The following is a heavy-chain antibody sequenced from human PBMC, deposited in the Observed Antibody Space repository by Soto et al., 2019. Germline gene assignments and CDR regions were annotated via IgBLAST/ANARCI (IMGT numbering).Heavy chain of an antibody. D-gene: IGHD6-6*01. Sequence: PGGSLRLSCAASGFTFTRYSMNWVRQAPGKGLEWVSSISSTTNYIYYVDSVKGRFTISRDNAKNSLYLQMNSLRAEDTAVYYCARGGGSSSMKPFDYWGQGTLVTVSS. V-gene: IGHV3-21*01. CDR3: ARGGGSSSMKPFDY. CDR1: GFTFTRYS. J-gene: IGHJ4*02. CDR2: ISSTTNYI.